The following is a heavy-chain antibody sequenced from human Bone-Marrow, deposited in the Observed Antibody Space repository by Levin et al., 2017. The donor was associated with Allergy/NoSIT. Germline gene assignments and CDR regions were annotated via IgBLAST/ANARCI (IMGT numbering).Heavy chain of an antibody. CDR2: ISYSGGT. D-gene: IGHD6-19*01. V-gene: IGHV4-31*03. J-gene: IGHJ4*02. CDR1: GGSVSSGDYY. CDR3: ARGWLTQFYFDY. Sequence: SCTVFGGSVSSGDYYWTWIRQHPGKGLEWIGYISYSGGTYYNPSLKSRFAILVDTSKNQFSLKLNSVTAADTAVYYCARGWLTQFYFDYWGQGALVTVST.